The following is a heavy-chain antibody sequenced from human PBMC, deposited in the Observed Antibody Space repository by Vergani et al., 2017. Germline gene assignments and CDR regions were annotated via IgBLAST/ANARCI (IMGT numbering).Heavy chain of an antibody. V-gene: IGHV3-48*03. CDR3: ARDGEYSYGWHYYGMDV. Sequence: EVQLVESGGGLVQPGGSLRLSCAASGFTFSSYEMNWVRQAPGKGLEWFSYISSSGSTIYYADSVKGRFTISRDNAKNSLYLQMNSLRAEDTAVYYCARDGEYSYGWHYYGMDVWGQGTTVTVSS. CDR2: ISSSGSTI. D-gene: IGHD5-18*01. J-gene: IGHJ6*02. CDR1: GFTFSSYE.